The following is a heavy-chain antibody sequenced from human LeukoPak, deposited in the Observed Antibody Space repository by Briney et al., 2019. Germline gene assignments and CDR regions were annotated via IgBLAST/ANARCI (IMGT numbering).Heavy chain of an antibody. Sequence: KTGGSLRLSCAASGFTFSSYSMNWVRQAPGKGLEWVSSISSSSSYIYYADSVKGRFTISRDNAKNSLYLQMNSLRAEDTAVYYCARDPRLSSSSSLAYGMDVWGQGTTVTVSS. CDR1: GFTFSSYS. D-gene: IGHD6-6*01. CDR3: ARDPRLSSSSSLAYGMDV. J-gene: IGHJ6*02. V-gene: IGHV3-21*01. CDR2: ISSSSSYI.